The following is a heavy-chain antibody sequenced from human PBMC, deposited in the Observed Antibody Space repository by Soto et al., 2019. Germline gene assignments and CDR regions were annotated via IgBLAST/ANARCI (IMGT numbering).Heavy chain of an antibody. CDR1: GFSFSTYA. Sequence: GGSLRLSCTASGFSFSTYAMYWVRQAPGKGLEWVAIISYDGSNAQYADSVKGRFTVARDNSKNTLYLQMHSLTAEDTAVYYCARDRSSTYYYYGMDLWGQGTTVTVSS. CDR2: ISYDGSNA. CDR3: ARDRSSTYYYYGMDL. V-gene: IGHV3-30*04. D-gene: IGHD6-19*01. J-gene: IGHJ6*02.